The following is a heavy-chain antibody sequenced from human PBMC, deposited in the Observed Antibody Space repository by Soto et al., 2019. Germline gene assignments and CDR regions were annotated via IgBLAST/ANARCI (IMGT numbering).Heavy chain of an antibody. D-gene: IGHD5-12*01. J-gene: IGHJ4*02. CDR1: GPTFIAYY. CDR3: VSLSVDVPE. Sequence: QLVQSGAEVKKPGASVRVSCKTSGPTFIAYYIHWVRQAPGQGLEWMGWIDPKSGCTTYEQKFLGRVTMTRDTAINTAYMDLNRLTSDDTAVYYCVSLSVDVPEWGQGTLITVST. V-gene: IGHV1-2*02. CDR2: IDPKSGCT.